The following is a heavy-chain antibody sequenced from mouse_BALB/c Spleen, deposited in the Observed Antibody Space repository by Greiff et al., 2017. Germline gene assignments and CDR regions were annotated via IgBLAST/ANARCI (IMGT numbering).Heavy chain of an antibody. D-gene: IGHD2-3*01. J-gene: IGHJ3*01. Sequence: QVQLQQSGAELVKPGASVKLSCKASGYTFTSYYMYWVKQRPGQGLEWIGEINPSNGGTNFNEKFKSKATLTVDKSSSTAYMQLSSLTSEDSAVYCCTDGSAYWGQGTLVTVSA. CDR2: INPSNGGT. CDR3: TDGSAY. CDR1: GYTFTSYY. V-gene: IGHV1S16*01.